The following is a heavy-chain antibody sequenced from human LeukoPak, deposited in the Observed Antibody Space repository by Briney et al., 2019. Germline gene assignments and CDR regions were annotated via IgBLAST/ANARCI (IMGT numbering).Heavy chain of an antibody. J-gene: IGHJ5*02. CDR2: IYPADSTA. V-gene: IGHV5-51*01. Sequence: ESLKISCKASGYSFTTYWIGWVRQVPGKGLEWVGIIYPADSTAKYSPSFQGQVTISVDKSISTAYLQWSSLKASDTAIYYCARSAVGLNWFDPWGQGTLVTVSS. CDR3: ARSAVGLNWFDP. CDR1: GYSFTTYW. D-gene: IGHD1-26*01.